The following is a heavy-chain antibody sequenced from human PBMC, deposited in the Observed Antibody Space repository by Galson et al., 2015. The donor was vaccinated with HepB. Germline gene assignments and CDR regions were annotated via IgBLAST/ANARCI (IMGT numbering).Heavy chain of an antibody. CDR2: ISYDGRER. CDR3: ARDSALRSFDQVWHYYYYMDV. CDR1: GFGFSSYP. V-gene: IGHV3-30*04. D-gene: IGHD3-9*01. Sequence: SLRLSCAASGFGFSSYPMQWVRQAPGKGLEWVALISYDGRERYYADPVRGRFTISRDNSENTLYLQMNSLRAEDTAVYFCARDSALRSFDQVWHYYYYMDVWGKGTTVTVSS. J-gene: IGHJ6*03.